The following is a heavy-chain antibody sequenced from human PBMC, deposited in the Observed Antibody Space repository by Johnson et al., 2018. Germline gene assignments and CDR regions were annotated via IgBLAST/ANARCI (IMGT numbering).Heavy chain of an antibody. V-gene: IGHV6-1*01. CDR3: ARVPYYDILTGSLGGLYYYYYGMDV. D-gene: IGHD3-9*01. J-gene: IGHJ6*02. CDR2: TYYRSKWYN. CDR1: GDSVSSNSAA. Sequence: QVQLQESGPGLVKXSQTLSLTCAISGDSVSSNSAAWNWIRQSPSRGLAWLGRTYYRSKWYNDYAVSVKSRLTINQDTSKNQFSLQLTSGTPADTAGYYCARVPYYDILTGSLGGLYYYYYGMDVWGQGTTVTVSS.